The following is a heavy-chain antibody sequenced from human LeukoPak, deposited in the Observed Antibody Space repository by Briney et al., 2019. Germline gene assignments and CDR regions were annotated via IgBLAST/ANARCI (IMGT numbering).Heavy chain of an antibody. CDR3: AKERWLQLPSFFDY. V-gene: IGHV3-23*01. Sequence: GGSLRLSCAASGFTFSSYAMSWIRQAPGKGLEWVSAISGSGGSTYYADSVKGRFTISRDNSKNTLYLQVNSLRAEDTALYYCAKERWLQLPSFFDYWGQGTLVTVSS. J-gene: IGHJ4*02. D-gene: IGHD5-24*01. CDR1: GFTFSSYA. CDR2: ISGSGGST.